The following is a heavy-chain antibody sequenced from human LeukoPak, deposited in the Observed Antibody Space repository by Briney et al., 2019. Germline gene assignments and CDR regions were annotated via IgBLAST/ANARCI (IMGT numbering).Heavy chain of an antibody. CDR1: GYTFTSYY. CDR2: INPSGGST. J-gene: IGHJ2*01. Sequence: ASVKVSCKASGYTFTSYYMHWARQAPGQGLEWMGIINPSGGSTRYAQKFQGRVTMTRDMSTSTVYMELSSLRSEDTAVYYCARVGAVRWYFDLWGRGTLVTVSS. D-gene: IGHD1-26*01. CDR3: ARVGAVRWYFDL. V-gene: IGHV1-46*01.